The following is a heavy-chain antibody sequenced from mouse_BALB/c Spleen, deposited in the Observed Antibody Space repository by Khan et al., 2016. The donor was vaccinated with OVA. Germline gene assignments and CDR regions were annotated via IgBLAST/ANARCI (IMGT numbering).Heavy chain of an antibody. V-gene: IGHV5-4*02. CDR2: ISDGGRYT. J-gene: IGHJ3*01. D-gene: IGHD1-1*02. CDR3: ARAGYGGFAY. CDR1: GFTFSDYY. Sequence: EVELVESGGGLVKPGGSLKLSCAASGFTFSDYYMYWVRQTPEKRLEWVATISDGGRYTYYPDSVKGRFTISRDNAKNNLYLQMSSLKSEDTAMYYCARAGYGGFAYWGQGTLVTVSA.